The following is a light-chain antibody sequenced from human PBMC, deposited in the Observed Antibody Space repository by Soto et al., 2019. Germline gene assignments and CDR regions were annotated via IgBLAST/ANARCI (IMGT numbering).Light chain of an antibody. CDR1: QSVSSY. Sequence: EIVLTQSPATLSLSPGERATLSCRASQSVSSYLAWYQQKLGQAPRLLIYDASNRATGIPARFSGSGSGTEFTLPISSLEPEDFAVYYCQQRSNWPPYTFGQGTKMEIK. J-gene: IGKJ2*01. CDR3: QQRSNWPPYT. CDR2: DAS. V-gene: IGKV3-11*01.